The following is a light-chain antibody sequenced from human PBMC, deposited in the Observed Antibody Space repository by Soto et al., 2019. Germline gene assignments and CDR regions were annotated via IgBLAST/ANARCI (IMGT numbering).Light chain of an antibody. CDR3: QQADSFPLT. V-gene: IGKV1-12*01. J-gene: IGKJ4*01. Sequence: DIQMTQSPSSLSASVGDRVTITCRASQDISSWLAWYQQKPGNAPKVLIFAASTLQRGVPSRFSGSGSGTDFPLTISSLQPEDFATYFCQQADSFPLTFGGGTKV. CDR2: AAS. CDR1: QDISSW.